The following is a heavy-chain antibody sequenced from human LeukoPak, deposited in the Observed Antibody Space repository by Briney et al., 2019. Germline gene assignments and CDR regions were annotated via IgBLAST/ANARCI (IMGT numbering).Heavy chain of an antibody. CDR3: ARENVDYDFWSGYPNWFDP. J-gene: IGHJ5*02. D-gene: IGHD3-3*01. CDR1: GFTFTSYW. CDR2: ISQDGSEK. V-gene: IGHV3-7*05. Sequence: GGSLRLSCAVSGFTFTSYWMSWVRQAPGKGLEWVANISQDGSEKYYVDSVKGRFSISRDNAKKSLYLQMNSLRADDTAVYYCARENVDYDFWSGYPNWFDPWGQGTLVTVSS.